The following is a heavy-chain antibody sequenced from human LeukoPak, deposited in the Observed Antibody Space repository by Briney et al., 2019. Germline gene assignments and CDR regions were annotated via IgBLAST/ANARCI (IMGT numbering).Heavy chain of an antibody. V-gene: IGHV3-21*01. J-gene: IGHJ6*02. Sequence: GGSLRLSCVASGFTLSSYSMNWVRQAPGKGLEWVSSISSSSSYIYYADSVKGRFTISRDNAKNSLYLQMNSLRAEDTAVYYCARDGLLRFLEWLPRYYGMDVWGQGTTVTVS. D-gene: IGHD3-3*01. CDR3: ARDGLLRFLEWLPRYYGMDV. CDR2: ISSSSSYI. CDR1: GFTLSSYS.